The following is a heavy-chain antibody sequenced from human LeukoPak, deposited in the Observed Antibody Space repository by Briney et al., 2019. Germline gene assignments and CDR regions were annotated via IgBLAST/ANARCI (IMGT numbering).Heavy chain of an antibody. V-gene: IGHV4-4*08. D-gene: IGHD4-11*01. CDR2: IHANGDT. CDR1: GVSISSNY. J-gene: IGHJ4*02. CDR3: AGYDHSNYLAY. Sequence: PSETLSLTCTVSGVSISSNYWSWIRQPPGTGLEWNGLEWIGYIHANGDTNYNPSLNRRVTMSLDSSRRHLSLNLSSLTAADTAVYFCAGYDHSNYLAYWGQGILVTVSS.